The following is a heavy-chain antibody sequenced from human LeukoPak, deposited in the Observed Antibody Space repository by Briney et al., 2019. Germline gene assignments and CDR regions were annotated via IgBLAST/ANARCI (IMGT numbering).Heavy chain of an antibody. J-gene: IGHJ4*02. Sequence: GASVKVSWKASGYTFTAYYMHWVRQAPGQGLEWMGWINPNSGGTNFAQKFQGRVTMTRDTSITTAHMELSRLTSDDTAVYYCAREIPCSSSSCLDYWGQGTLVTVSS. V-gene: IGHV1-2*02. D-gene: IGHD2-2*01. CDR1: GYTFTAYY. CDR2: INPNSGGT. CDR3: AREIPCSSSSCLDY.